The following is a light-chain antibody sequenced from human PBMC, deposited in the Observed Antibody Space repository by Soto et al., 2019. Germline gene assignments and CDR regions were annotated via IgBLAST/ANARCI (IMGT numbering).Light chain of an antibody. CDR2: DTS. CDR3: LQRSKWPLT. Sequence: EIVLTQSPATLSLSPGERATLSCRASQSVSSYLAWYQQRPGQAPRLLIYDTSNRATGIPARFSGSGSGPDFPLTISSLEPEDFAVYYCLQRSKWPLTFGGGTKVEI. J-gene: IGKJ4*01. CDR1: QSVSSY. V-gene: IGKV3-11*01.